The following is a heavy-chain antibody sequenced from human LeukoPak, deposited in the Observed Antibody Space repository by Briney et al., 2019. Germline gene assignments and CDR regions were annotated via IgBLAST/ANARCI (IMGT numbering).Heavy chain of an antibody. Sequence: PSETLSLTCTVSGYSISSGYYWGWIRQPPGKGLEWIGSIYHSGRTYYIPSLKSRVTISVDTSKNQFSLKLSSVTAADTAVYYCARLHYGGNYGYYYYYMDVWGKGTTVTISS. CDR2: IYHSGRT. V-gene: IGHV4-38-2*02. J-gene: IGHJ6*03. CDR3: ARLHYGGNYGYYYYYMDV. D-gene: IGHD4-23*01. CDR1: GYSISSGYY.